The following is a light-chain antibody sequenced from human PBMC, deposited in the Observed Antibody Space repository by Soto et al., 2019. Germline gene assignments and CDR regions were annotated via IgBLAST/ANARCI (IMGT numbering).Light chain of an antibody. Sequence: QLVLTQSPSASASLGASVKLTCTLSSGHSSYAIAWHQRQPETGPRYLMKLNSDGSHSKGDGIPDRFSGSSSGAERYLTISSLQSEDEADYYCQTWGTGIVVFGGGTKVTVL. CDR1: SGHSSYA. CDR2: LNSDGSH. CDR3: QTWGTGIVV. J-gene: IGLJ2*01. V-gene: IGLV4-69*01.